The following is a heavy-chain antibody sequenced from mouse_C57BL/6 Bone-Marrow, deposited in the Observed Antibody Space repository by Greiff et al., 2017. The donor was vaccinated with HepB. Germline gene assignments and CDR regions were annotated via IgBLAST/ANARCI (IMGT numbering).Heavy chain of an antibody. CDR1: GYTFTSYD. CDR2: IYPRDGST. CDR3: ARGPRYYAMDY. D-gene: IGHD6-1*01. Sequence: VQLKESGPELVKPGASVKLSCKASGYTFTSYDINWVKQRPGQGLEWIGWIYPRDGSTKYNEKFKGKATLTVDTSSSTAYMELHSLTSEDSAVYFCARGPRYYAMDYWGQGTSVTVSS. V-gene: IGHV1-85*01. J-gene: IGHJ4*01.